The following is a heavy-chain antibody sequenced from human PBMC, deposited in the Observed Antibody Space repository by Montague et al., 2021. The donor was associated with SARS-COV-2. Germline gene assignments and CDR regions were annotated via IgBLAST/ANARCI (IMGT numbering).Heavy chain of an antibody. V-gene: IGHV3-30*04. CDR3: ARDLQDYYGMDV. D-gene: IGHD4-11*01. CDR1: GFTFSSYA. J-gene: IGHJ6*02. Sequence: SLRLSCAASGFTFSSYAMHWVRQAPGKGLEWVAIISYDGSNKYYADSVKGRFTISRDNSKNTLYLQMNSLRAEDTAVYYCARDLQDYYGMDVWGQETTVTVSS. CDR2: ISYDGSNK.